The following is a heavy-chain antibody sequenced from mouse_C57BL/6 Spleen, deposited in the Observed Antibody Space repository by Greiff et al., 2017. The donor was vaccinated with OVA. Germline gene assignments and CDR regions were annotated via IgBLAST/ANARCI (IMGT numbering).Heavy chain of an antibody. CDR1: GYTFTSYG. CDR2: IYPRSGNT. CDR3: LYYYGSSYGYFDD. J-gene: IGHJ2*01. V-gene: IGHV1-81*01. D-gene: IGHD1-1*01. Sequence: VQLQQSGAELARPGASVKLSCKASGYTFTSYGISWVKQRTGQGLEWIGEIYPRSGNTYYNEKLKGKATLTADKASITSYMERRSLTSEDSAVYFCLYYYGSSYGYFDDWGQGTTLTVSS.